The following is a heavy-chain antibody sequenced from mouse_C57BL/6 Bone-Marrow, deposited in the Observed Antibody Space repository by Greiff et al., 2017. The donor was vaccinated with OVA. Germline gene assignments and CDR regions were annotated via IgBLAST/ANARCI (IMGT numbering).Heavy chain of an antibody. CDR1: GYTFTSYW. CDR3: ARGYYGSDWFAY. V-gene: IGHV1-55*01. J-gene: IGHJ3*01. CDR2: IYPGSGST. D-gene: IGHD1-1*01. Sequence: VQLQQPGAELVKPGASVKMSCKASGYTFTSYWITWVKQRPGQGLAWIGDIYPGSGSTNYNAKFKSKATLTVDTSSSTAYMQLSSLTSEDSAVYYCARGYYGSDWFAYWGQGTLVTVSA.